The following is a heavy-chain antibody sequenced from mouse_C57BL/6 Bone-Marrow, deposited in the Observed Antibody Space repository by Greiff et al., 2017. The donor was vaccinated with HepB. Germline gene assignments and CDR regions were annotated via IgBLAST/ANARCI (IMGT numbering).Heavy chain of an antibody. CDR2: INPSSGYT. J-gene: IGHJ3*01. D-gene: IGHD3-1*01. CDR1: GYTFTSYT. CDR3: AREGTRGFAY. Sequence: QVQLQQSGAELARPGASVKMSCKASGYTFTSYTMHWVKQRPGQGLEWIGYINPSSGYTKYSQKFKDKATLTADKSSSTAYMQLSSLTSEDSAVYYCAREGTRGFAYWGQGTLVTVSA. V-gene: IGHV1-4*01.